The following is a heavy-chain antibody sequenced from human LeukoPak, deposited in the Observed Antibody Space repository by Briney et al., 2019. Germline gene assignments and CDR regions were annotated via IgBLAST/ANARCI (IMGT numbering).Heavy chain of an antibody. Sequence: PGGSLRLSCAASGFTFSSYAMHWVRQAPGKGLEYVSAISSNGGSTSYANSVKGRFAISRDNSKNTLYLQMGSLRAEDLAVYYCARDFGLTGKVDYWGQGTLVTVSS. D-gene: IGHD1-20*01. V-gene: IGHV3-64*01. J-gene: IGHJ4*02. CDR1: GFTFSSYA. CDR3: ARDFGLTGKVDY. CDR2: ISSNGGST.